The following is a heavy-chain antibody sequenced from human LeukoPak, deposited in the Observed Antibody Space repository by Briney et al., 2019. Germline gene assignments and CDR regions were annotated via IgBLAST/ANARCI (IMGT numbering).Heavy chain of an antibody. CDR2: SQNPGSGWTT. CDR1: GFTFSSAW. D-gene: IGHD1-26*01. V-gene: IGHV3-15*01. CDR3: IRVKSWDTRFYLDS. Sequence: RGSLTLSCAASGFTFSSAWMNWVRQAPGKGLEWLGRSQNPGSGWTTDYAAPVKGRFTILRDDSETTWYLQMNSLKTEDTAVYYCIRVKSWDTRFYLDSWGQGTLVIVSS. J-gene: IGHJ4*02.